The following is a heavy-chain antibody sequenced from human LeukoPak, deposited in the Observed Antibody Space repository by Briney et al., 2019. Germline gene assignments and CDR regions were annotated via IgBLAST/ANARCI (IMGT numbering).Heavy chain of an antibody. D-gene: IGHD6-19*01. CDR2: IIPIFGTA. V-gene: IGHV1-69*13. J-gene: IGHJ1*01. CDR1: GGTFSSYP. Sequence: SVKVSCKASGGTFSSYPISWVRQAPGQGLEWMGGIIPIFGTANYAQKFQGRVTITADESTSTAYMELSSLRSEDTAVYYCARGDSSGWSPEYFQHWGQGTLVTVSS. CDR3: ARGDSSGWSPEYFQH.